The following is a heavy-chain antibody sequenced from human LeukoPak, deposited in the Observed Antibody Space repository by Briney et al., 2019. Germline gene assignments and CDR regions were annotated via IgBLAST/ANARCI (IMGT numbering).Heavy chain of an antibody. Sequence: SETLSLTCAVYGGSFSGYYWSWIRQPPGRGLEWIGEINHSGSTNYNPSLKSRVTISVDTSKNQFSLKLSSVTAADTAVYYCARRSWHSSIWGQGTMVTVSS. CDR3: ARRSWHSSI. V-gene: IGHV4-34*01. J-gene: IGHJ3*02. CDR2: INHSGST. D-gene: IGHD6-13*01. CDR1: GGSFSGYY.